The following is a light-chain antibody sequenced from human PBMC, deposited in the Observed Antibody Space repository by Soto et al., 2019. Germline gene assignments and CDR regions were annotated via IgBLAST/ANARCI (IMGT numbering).Light chain of an antibody. CDR3: QQSYSTPPVT. CDR1: QSISSY. J-gene: IGKJ1*01. Sequence: DIQMTQSPSSLSASVGDRVTITCRASQSISSYLNWYQQKPGKAPKLLIYAASSLQSGVPSRFSGSGYGPDFSLTISSLQPEDFATHSSQQSYSTPPVTSGQGTKVEIK. V-gene: IGKV1-39*01. CDR2: AAS.